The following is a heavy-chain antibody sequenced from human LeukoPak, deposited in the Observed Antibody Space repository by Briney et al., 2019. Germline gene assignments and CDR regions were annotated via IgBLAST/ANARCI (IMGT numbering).Heavy chain of an antibody. CDR1: GYTFTGYY. V-gene: IGHV1-8*02. CDR2: MNPNSGNT. Sequence: ASVKVSCKPSGYTFTGYYLHWVRQATGQGLEWMGWMNPNSGNTGYAQKFQGRVTMTRNTSISTAYMELSSLRSEDTAVYYCARGHRAGVGYWGQGTLVTVSS. J-gene: IGHJ4*02. CDR3: ARGHRAGVGY. D-gene: IGHD1-26*01.